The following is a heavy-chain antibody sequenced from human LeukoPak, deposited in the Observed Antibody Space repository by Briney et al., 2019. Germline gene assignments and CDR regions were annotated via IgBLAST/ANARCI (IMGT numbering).Heavy chain of an antibody. CDR3: AAAPTYYYYYYGMDV. V-gene: IGHV4-34*01. J-gene: IGHJ6*02. Sequence: SETLSLTCAVYGGSFSGYHWSWIRQPPGKGLEWIGEINHSGSTNYNPSLKSRVTISVDTSKNQFSLKLSSVTAADTAVYYCAAAPTYYYYYYGMDVWGQGTTVTVSS. CDR2: INHSGST. CDR1: GGSFSGYH. D-gene: IGHD1-1*01.